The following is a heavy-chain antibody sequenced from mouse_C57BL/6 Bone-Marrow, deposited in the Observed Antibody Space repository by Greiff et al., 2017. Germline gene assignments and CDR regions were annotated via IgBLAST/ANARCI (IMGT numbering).Heavy chain of an antibody. Sequence: VQLQQSGAELVKPGASVKLSCTASGFNIKDYYMHWVKQRTEQGLEWIGRIDPEDGETKYAPKFQGKATITADTSSNTAYLQLSSLTSEDTAVYYCAKTLPITTRGRDTEYYFDYWGQGTTLTVSS. D-gene: IGHD2-4*01. CDR1: GFNIKDYY. V-gene: IGHV14-2*01. CDR2: IDPEDGET. CDR3: AKTLPITTRGRDTEYYFDY. J-gene: IGHJ2*01.